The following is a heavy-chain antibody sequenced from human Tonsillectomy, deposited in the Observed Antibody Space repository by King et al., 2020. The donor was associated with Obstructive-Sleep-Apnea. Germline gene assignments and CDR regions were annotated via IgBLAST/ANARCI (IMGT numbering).Heavy chain of an antibody. CDR2: IRYDGSNK. CDR3: AKEQDGSSYLFDY. V-gene: IGHV3-30*02. Sequence: QLVQSGGGVVQPGRSLRLSCAASGFTFSNYGMHWVRQAPGKGLEWVALIRYDGSNKDYAASVKGRFTISRDNSKNTLYMQMNSLRAEDTAVYYCAKEQDGSSYLFDYWGQGTLVTVSS. D-gene: IGHD6-6*01. CDR1: GFTFSNYG. J-gene: IGHJ4*02.